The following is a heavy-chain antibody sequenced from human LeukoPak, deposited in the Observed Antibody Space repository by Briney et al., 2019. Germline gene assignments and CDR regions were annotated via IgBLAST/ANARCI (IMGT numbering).Heavy chain of an antibody. CDR1: GFTLSTSW. CDR2: IKQDGSEK. Sequence: GGSLRLSCAASGFTLSTSWMTWVRQAPGKGLEWVANIKQDGSEKFYVDSVKGRFTISRDNSKNTLYLQMNSLRAEDTAVYYCARDRSFDIWGQGTLVTVSS. J-gene: IGHJ4*02. D-gene: IGHD3-9*01. CDR3: ARDRSFDI. V-gene: IGHV3-7*01.